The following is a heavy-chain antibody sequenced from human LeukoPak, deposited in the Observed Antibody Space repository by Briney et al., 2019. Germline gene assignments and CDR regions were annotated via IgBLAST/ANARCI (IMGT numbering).Heavy chain of an antibody. J-gene: IGHJ4*02. CDR2: VKKDASEK. CDR3: ARGPPCGSRSDYFDL. Sequence: GGSLRLSCAASGFTFSNNWMTWVRQAPGKGLEWVASVKKDASEKYYVDSVKGRFIISRDNAKNSLYLQMNSLRVEDTAVYYCARGPPCGSRSDYFDLWGQGTLVTVSS. D-gene: IGHD3-10*01. V-gene: IGHV3-7*01. CDR1: GFTFSNNW.